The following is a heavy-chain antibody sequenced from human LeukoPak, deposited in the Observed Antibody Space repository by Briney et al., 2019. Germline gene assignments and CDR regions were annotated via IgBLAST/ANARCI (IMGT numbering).Heavy chain of an antibody. Sequence: GSLRLSCAASGFTLTNAWMSWARQPPGKGLEWIGEIYHSGTTNYNPSLKSRVTMSVDKSKNQFSLKLSSVTAADTAVYYCATYFYGEYGSYYFDYWGQGTLVTVSS. CDR2: IYHSGTT. CDR3: ATYFYGEYGSYYFDY. J-gene: IGHJ4*02. CDR1: GFTLTNAW. D-gene: IGHD4-17*01. V-gene: IGHV4-4*02.